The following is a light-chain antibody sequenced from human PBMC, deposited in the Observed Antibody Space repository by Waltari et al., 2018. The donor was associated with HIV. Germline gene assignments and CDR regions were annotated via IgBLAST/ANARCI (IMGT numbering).Light chain of an antibody. V-gene: IGLV2-11*01. CDR2: DVS. Sequence: QSALTQPRSVSGSPGQSVTIPCTGTSRDVGGYNFVPWYQQHPGKAPTLVIYDVSKLPSWVPDLFSGCKSGNTASLTISGLQAGDEADYYGCSYAGSDTWGFGGGTELTVL. CDR3: CSYAGSDTWG. CDR1: SRDVGGYNF. J-gene: IGLJ3*02.